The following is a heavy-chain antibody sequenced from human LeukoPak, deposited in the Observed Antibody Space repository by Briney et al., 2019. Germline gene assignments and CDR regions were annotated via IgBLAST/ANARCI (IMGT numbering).Heavy chain of an antibody. J-gene: IGHJ4*02. CDR3: AKDPSVATIYLDY. V-gene: IGHV3-30*18. CDR1: GFTFGSYG. CDR2: ISYDGSNK. D-gene: IGHD5-12*01. Sequence: GRSLRLSCAASGFTFGSYGMHWVRQAPGKGLEWVAVISYDGSNKYYADSVKGRFTISRDNSKNTLYLQMNSLRAEDTAVYYCAKDPSVATIYLDYWGQGTLVTVSS.